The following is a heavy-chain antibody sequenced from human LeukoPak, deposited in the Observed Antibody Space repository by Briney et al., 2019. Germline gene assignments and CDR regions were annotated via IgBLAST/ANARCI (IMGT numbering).Heavy chain of an antibody. CDR2: INWDGGYT. Sequence: GSLRLSCAASGFIFEDYAMHWVRQSPGKGLEWVSTINWDGGYTYYADSVKGRFTISRDNSKNSLYLQMNSLRAEDTAFYYCAKDHNIGPYYFDSWGQGALVTVSS. CDR1: GFIFEDYA. V-gene: IGHV3-43D*03. D-gene: IGHD1-14*01. J-gene: IGHJ4*02. CDR3: AKDHNIGPYYFDS.